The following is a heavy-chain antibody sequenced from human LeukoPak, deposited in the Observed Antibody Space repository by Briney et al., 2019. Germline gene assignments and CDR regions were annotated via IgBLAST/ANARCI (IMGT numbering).Heavy chain of an antibody. CDR1: GGSISSSSHY. J-gene: IGHJ4*02. D-gene: IGHD2-15*01. V-gene: IGHV4-39*07. CDR3: ARALGRVYCSGGSCWSAGY. CDR2: IYYSGST. Sequence: SETLSLTRTVSGGSISSSSHYWGWIRQPPGKGLEWIGSIYYSGSTYYNPSLKSRVTISVDTSKNQFSLKLSSVTAADTAVYYCARALGRVYCSGGSCWSAGYWGQGTLVTVSS.